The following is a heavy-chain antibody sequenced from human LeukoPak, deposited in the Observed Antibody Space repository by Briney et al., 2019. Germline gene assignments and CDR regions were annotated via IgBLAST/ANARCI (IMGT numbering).Heavy chain of an antibody. Sequence: SETLSLTCTVSGGSISSSSYYWGWIRQPPGKGLEWIGSIYYSGNTYYKPSLKSRVAMSVDTSKNQFSLKLGSGTAADTAVYYCARLYGSGSYYHGYFQHWGQGALVTVSS. V-gene: IGHV4-39*01. J-gene: IGHJ1*01. CDR1: GGSISSSSYY. CDR3: ARLYGSGSYYHGYFQH. D-gene: IGHD3-10*01. CDR2: IYYSGNT.